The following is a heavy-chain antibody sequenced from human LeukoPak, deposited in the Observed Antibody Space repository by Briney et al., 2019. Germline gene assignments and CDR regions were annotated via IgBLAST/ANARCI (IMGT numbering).Heavy chain of an antibody. CDR3: VTAQGGYDYIWGSYRAFDS. V-gene: IGHV1-24*01. J-gene: IGHJ4*02. CDR2: FDPENGET. CDR1: EYALSQLA. Sequence: GASVKVSCNVSEYALSQLAMHWVRQAPGKGLEWMGGFDPENGETIYAQKFQGRVTMTEDTSTDTAYMELSSLKSEDTAVYYCVTAQGGYDYIWGSYRAFDSWGQGTLSPSPQ. D-gene: IGHD3-16*02.